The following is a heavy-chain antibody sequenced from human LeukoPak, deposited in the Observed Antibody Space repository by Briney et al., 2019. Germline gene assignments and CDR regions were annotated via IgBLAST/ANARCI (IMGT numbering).Heavy chain of an antibody. J-gene: IGHJ4*02. Sequence: QSSETLSLTCTVSGGSISSSSYYWSWIRQPPGKGLEWIGYIYYSGSTNYNPSLKSRVTISVDTSKNQFSLKLSSVTAADTAVYYCARNAFGVVTIGYFDYWGQGTLVTVSS. CDR1: GGSISSSSYY. CDR2: IYYSGST. CDR3: ARNAFGVVTIGYFDY. D-gene: IGHD3-3*01. V-gene: IGHV4-61*01.